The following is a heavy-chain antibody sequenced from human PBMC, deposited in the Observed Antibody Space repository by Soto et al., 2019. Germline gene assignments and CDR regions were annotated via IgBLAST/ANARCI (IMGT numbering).Heavy chain of an antibody. J-gene: IGHJ4*02. V-gene: IGHV3-30-3*01. D-gene: IGHD3-3*01. CDR3: ARDHFGVVIIYYFDY. CDR2: ISYDGSNK. CDR1: GFTFSSYA. Sequence: PGGSLRLSCAASGFTFSSYAMHWVRQAPGKGLEWVAVISYDGSNKYYADSVKGRFTISRDNSKNTLYLQMNSLRAEDTAVYYCARDHFGVVIIYYFDYWGQGTLVTVSS.